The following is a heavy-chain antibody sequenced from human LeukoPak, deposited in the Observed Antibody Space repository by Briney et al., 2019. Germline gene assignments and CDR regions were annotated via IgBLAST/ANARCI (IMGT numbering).Heavy chain of an antibody. J-gene: IGHJ4*02. D-gene: IGHD6-6*01. CDR2: INQDGSEK. CDR1: GFTFSSYA. CDR3: ASAGGDSRSPLPFYY. V-gene: IGHV3-7*03. Sequence: HPGGSLRLSCAASGFTFSSYAMSWVRQAPGKGLEWVANINQDGSEKYYVDSVKGRFTISRDNAENSLSLQMNSLRAEDTAVYYCASAGGDSRSPLPFYYWGQGTLVTVSS.